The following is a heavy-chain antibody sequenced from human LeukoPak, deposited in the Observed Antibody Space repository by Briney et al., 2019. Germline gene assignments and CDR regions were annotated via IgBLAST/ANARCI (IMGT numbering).Heavy chain of an antibody. V-gene: IGHV3-48*01. CDR3: GKDWKLDY. CDR2: INSSSTEI. Sequence: PGGSLRLSCAASGFSFSSYSMNWVRQAPGRGPEWLSYINSSSTEIYYADSVKGRFTISRDNAKNSLYLHMNSLRVEDTAIYYCGKDWKLDYWGQGTLVTVSS. J-gene: IGHJ4*02. D-gene: IGHD1-1*01. CDR1: GFSFSSYS.